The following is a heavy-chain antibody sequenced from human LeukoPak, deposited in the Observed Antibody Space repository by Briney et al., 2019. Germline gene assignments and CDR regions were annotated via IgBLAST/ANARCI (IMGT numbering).Heavy chain of an antibody. V-gene: IGHV3-21*01. CDR1: GFTFSSYS. CDR3: ARDRYSSSWIPFDY. Sequence: GGSLRLSCAASGFTFSSYSMNWVRQAPGKGLEWVSSISSSSSYIYYAGSVKGRFAISRDNAKNSLYLQMNSLRAEDTAVYYCARDRYSSSWIPFDYWGQGTLVTVSS. D-gene: IGHD6-13*01. CDR2: ISSSSSYI. J-gene: IGHJ4*02.